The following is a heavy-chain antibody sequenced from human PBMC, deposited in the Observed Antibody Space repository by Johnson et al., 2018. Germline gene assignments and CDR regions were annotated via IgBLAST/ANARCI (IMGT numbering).Heavy chain of an antibody. Sequence: EVQLVESGGGLVQPGGSLRLSCAASGFTFSSYDMHWVRQATGKGLEWVSAIGTAGDTYYPGSVKGRFTISRDNSKHTLVLQMNSLRAEDTAVYYWAKDPGGYSSSSEYFQHWGQGTLVTVSS. D-gene: IGHD6-13*01. CDR1: GFTFSSYD. J-gene: IGHJ1*01. V-gene: IGHV3-13*01. CDR3: AKDPGGYSSSSEYFQH. CDR2: IGTAGDT.